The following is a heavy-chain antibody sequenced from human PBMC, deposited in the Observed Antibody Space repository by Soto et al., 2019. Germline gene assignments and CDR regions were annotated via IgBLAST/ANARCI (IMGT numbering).Heavy chain of an antibody. CDR1: GYSFTSYW. CDR2: IYPGDSDT. CDR3: ARSRPNYDFWSGYYYYYYGMDV. J-gene: IGHJ6*02. Sequence: GESLKISCKGSGYSFTSYWIGWVRQMPGKGLEWMGIIYPGDSDTRYSPSFQGQVTISADKSISTAYLQWSSLKASDTAMYYCARSRPNYDFWSGYYYYYYGMDVWGQGTTVTVSS. D-gene: IGHD3-3*01. V-gene: IGHV5-51*01.